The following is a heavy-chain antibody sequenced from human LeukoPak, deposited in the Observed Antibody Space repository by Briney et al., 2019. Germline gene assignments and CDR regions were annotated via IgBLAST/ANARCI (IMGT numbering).Heavy chain of an antibody. D-gene: IGHD3-3*01. J-gene: IGHJ6*02. CDR2: ISGYNGDT. V-gene: IGHV1-18*01. CDR1: GYNFKTHA. Sequence: ASVKVSCQTSGYNFKTHAVSWVRQVPGQGLEWMGWISGYNGDTAFAQKFQGRVTMTKDTSTTTAYMVLRSMTSDDTAVYYCARCWVFGADTSPPYHQGMDFWGRGTTVTVSS. CDR3: ARCWVFGADTSPPYHQGMDF.